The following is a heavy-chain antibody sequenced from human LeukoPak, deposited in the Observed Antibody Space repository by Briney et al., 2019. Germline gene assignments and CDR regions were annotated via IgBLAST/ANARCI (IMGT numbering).Heavy chain of an antibody. V-gene: IGHV4-34*01. Sequence: SETLSLTCAVYGGSFSGYYWSWIRQPPGKGLEWIGEINHSGSTNYNLSLKSRVTISVDTSKNQFSLKLSSVTAADTAVYYCASTPYYYDSSGYHTPIDYWGQGTLVTVSS. CDR3: ASTPYYYDSSGYHTPIDY. CDR1: GGSFSGYY. CDR2: INHSGST. J-gene: IGHJ4*02. D-gene: IGHD3-22*01.